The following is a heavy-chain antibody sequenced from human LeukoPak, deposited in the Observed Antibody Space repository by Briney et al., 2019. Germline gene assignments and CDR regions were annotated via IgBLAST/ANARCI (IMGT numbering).Heavy chain of an antibody. D-gene: IGHD5-18*01. CDR2: IVPILGTA. J-gene: IGHJ4*02. CDR3: ARSQGYSYGSSY. CDR1: GGSFGRYA. V-gene: IGHV1-69*01. Sequence: SVKVSCKAPGGSFGRYAISWVRQAPGQGLEWMGGIVPILGTANYAQKFQGRVTITADDSTGTAYMELTSLRSADTAVYYCARSQGYSYGSSYWGQGTLVTVTS.